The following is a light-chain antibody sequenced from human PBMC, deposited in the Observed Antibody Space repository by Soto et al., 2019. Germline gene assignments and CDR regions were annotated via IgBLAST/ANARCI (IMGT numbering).Light chain of an antibody. CDR3: QQYGSSPV. CDR1: QSVSSSY. Sequence: EIVLTQSPGTLSLSPGERATLSCRACQSVSSSYLAWYQQKPGQAPRLLIYGASSRATGIPDRFSGSGSGTDFTLTISRLEPEDFAVYYCQQYGSSPVFGQGTKLEIK. J-gene: IGKJ2*01. CDR2: GAS. V-gene: IGKV3-20*01.